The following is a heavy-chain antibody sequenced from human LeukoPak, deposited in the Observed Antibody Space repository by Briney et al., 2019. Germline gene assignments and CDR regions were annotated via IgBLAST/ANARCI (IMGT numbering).Heavy chain of an antibody. CDR3: ARDQDSSSSGDY. D-gene: IGHD6-13*01. Sequence: SVTVSCKASGGTFSSYAISWVRQAPGQGLEWMGSIIPILGIAYYAQKSQGRVTITADNSTSTAYMELSSLRAEDTAVYYCARDQDSSSSGDYWGQGTLVTVSS. V-gene: IGHV1-69*04. CDR2: IIPILGIA. J-gene: IGHJ4*02. CDR1: GGTFSSYA.